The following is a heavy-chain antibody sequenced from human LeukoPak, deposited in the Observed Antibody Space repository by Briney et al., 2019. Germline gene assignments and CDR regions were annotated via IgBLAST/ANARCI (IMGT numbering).Heavy chain of an antibody. CDR3: ANGYSKDY. CDR2: ISSSSSYI. D-gene: IGHD4-11*01. V-gene: IGHV3-21*05. J-gene: IGHJ4*02. Sequence: PGGALRLSCAACGYTFSSYSMNWVRQAPGKGLEWVAYISSSSSYIYYADSDKGRFIISRDNAKNSLYLQMNSLRAEDTAVYYCANGYSKDYWGQGTLVTVSS. CDR1: GYTFSSYS.